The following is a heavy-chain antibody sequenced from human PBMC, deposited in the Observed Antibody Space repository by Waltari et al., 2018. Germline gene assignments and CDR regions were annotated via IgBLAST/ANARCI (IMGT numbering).Heavy chain of an antibody. CDR2: IYHSGST. D-gene: IGHD3-10*01. CDR3: ATSMVGHRGAYYGMDV. CDR1: GGSISSGGYS. V-gene: IGHV4-30-2*01. J-gene: IGHJ6*02. Sequence: QLQLQESGSGLVKPSQTLSLTCAVSGGSISSGGYSWSWIRQPPGKGLEWIGYIYHSGSTYYNPSLKSRVTISVDTSKNQFSLKLSSVTAADTAVYYCATSMVGHRGAYYGMDVWGQGTTVTVSS.